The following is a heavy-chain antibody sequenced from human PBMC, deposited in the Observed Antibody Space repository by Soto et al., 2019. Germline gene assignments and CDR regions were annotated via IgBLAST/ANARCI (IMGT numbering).Heavy chain of an antibody. Sequence: AETLCLTCAVSGSSISSYYWSWIRQPAGKGLEWIVRIHTSGSTNYNPSLKSRVTMSVDTSKNQFSLKLSSVTAADTAVYYCARDRVYQYDFWSGQNVGYYYYGMHXWGQGTTVTVS. CDR1: GSSISSYY. CDR2: IHTSGST. J-gene: IGHJ6*02. V-gene: IGHV4-4*07. D-gene: IGHD3-3*01. CDR3: ARDRVYQYDFWSGQNVGYYYYGMHX.